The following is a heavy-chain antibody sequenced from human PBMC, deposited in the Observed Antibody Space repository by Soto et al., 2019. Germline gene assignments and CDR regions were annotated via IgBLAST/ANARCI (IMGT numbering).Heavy chain of an antibody. D-gene: IGHD1-20*01. CDR3: ARRRGTGISGGTYYGLDV. Sequence: PGGSLRLSCAASGFTFNSFAMSWVRQAPGKGLEWVSGISASGGGIYYADSVKGRFTVSRDNSKSTMYLQMNSLRAEDTAVYYCARRRGTGISGGTYYGLDVWGQGTTVTVSS. CDR1: GFTFNSFA. J-gene: IGHJ6*02. V-gene: IGHV3-23*01. CDR2: ISASGGGI.